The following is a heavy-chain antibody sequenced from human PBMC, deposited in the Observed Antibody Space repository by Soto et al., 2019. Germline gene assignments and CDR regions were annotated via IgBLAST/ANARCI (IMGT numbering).Heavy chain of an antibody. CDR3: VRPYSGYDFGAFDL. V-gene: IGHV4-39*01. CDR2: IYYSGST. J-gene: IGHJ3*01. CDR1: GGSISSSSYY. D-gene: IGHD5-12*01. Sequence: SETLSLTCTVSGGSISSSSYYWGWIRQPPGKGLEWIGSIYYSGSTYYNPSLKSRVTISVDTSKNQFSLKLSSVTAADTAVYYCVRPYSGYDFGAFDLWGQGSLVTGSS.